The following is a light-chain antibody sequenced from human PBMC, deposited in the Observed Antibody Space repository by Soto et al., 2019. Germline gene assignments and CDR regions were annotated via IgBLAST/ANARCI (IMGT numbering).Light chain of an antibody. J-gene: IGKJ1*01. Sequence: DIPMTQSPSTLSASVGDRVTITCRASQSISSWLAWYQQKPGKAPKLLIYDASSLESWVPSRFSGSGSGTEFTLTITSLQPDDFATYYCQQYNSYPWTFGQWTKVEIK. CDR2: DAS. CDR3: QQYNSYPWT. V-gene: IGKV1-5*01. CDR1: QSISSW.